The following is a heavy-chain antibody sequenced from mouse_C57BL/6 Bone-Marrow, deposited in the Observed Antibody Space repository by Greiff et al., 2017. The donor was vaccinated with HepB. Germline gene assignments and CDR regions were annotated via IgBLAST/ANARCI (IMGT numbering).Heavy chain of an antibody. V-gene: IGHV5-17*01. CDR1: GFTFSDYG. D-gene: IGHD2-4*01. CDR3: ARSSTYDYDGAWFAY. CDR2: ISSGSSTI. Sequence: EVHLVESGGGLVKPGGSLKLSCAASGFTFSDYGMHWVRQAPEKGLEWVAYISSGSSTIYYADTVKGRFTISRDNAKNTLFLQMTSLRSEDTAMYYCARSSTYDYDGAWFAYWGQGTLVTVSA. J-gene: IGHJ3*01.